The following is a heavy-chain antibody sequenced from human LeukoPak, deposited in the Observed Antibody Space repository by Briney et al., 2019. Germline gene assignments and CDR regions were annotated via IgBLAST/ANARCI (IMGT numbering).Heavy chain of an antibody. D-gene: IGHD6-13*01. Sequence: GGSLRLSCAASGFTFSSYAMSWVRQAPGKGLEWVSAISGSGGSTYYADSVKGRFTISRDNSKNTLYLQMNSLRAEDTAVYYCAKEWGYSSSWYFDAFDIWGQGTMVTVSS. CDR3: AKEWGYSSSWYFDAFDI. V-gene: IGHV3-23*01. CDR2: ISGSGGST. CDR1: GFTFSSYA. J-gene: IGHJ3*02.